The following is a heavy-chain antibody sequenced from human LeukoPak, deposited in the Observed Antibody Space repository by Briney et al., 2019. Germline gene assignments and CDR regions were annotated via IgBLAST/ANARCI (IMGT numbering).Heavy chain of an antibody. CDR1: GFTFDEYG. D-gene: IGHD4-23*01. V-gene: IGHV3-20*04. CDR3: ARDMDEDYSGNTLDY. Sequence: GGSLRLSCAVSGFTFDEYGMSWVRQGPGKGLEWVSSITWNGGRTGYADSVKGRFTISRDNAKNTLYLQMNSLGVEDTAVYYCARDMDEDYSGNTLDYWGRGTLVTVSS. J-gene: IGHJ4*02. CDR2: ITWNGGRT.